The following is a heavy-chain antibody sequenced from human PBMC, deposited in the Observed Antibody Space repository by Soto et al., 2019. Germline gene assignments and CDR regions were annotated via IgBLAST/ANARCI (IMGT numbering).Heavy chain of an antibody. CDR1: GGSISSSNC. J-gene: IGHJ6*02. Sequence: QVQLQESGPGLVKPSGTLSLTCAVSGGSISSSNCWSWVRQPPGKGLEWIGEIYHSGSTNLNPSLKSRVPISVDKSKNQFSLKLNSVTAADTAVYYCARVSGSYYYGMDVWGQGTTVTVSS. CDR2: IYHSGST. CDR3: ARVSGSYYYGMDV. V-gene: IGHV4-4*02.